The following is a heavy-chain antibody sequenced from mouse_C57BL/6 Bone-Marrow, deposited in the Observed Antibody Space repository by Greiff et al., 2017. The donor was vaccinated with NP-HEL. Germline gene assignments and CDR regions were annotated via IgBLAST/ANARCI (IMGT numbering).Heavy chain of an antibody. Sequence: QVQLQQPGAELVKPGASVKLSCKASGYTFTSYWMQWVKQRPGQGLEWIGEIDPSDSYTTYNQKFKGKATLTVDPSSSTAYMQLSSLTSEDSAVYYCASPSEIYDGYYAPFDYWGQGTTLTVSS. J-gene: IGHJ2*01. CDR2: IDPSDSYT. CDR1: GYTFTSYW. CDR3: ASPSEIYDGYYAPFDY. V-gene: IGHV1-50*01. D-gene: IGHD2-3*01.